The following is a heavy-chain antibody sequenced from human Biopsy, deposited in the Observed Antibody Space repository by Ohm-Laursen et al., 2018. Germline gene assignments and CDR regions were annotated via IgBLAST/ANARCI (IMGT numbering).Heavy chain of an antibody. D-gene: IGHD2-8*02. J-gene: IGHJ6*02. CDR1: GDSINSSY. CDR3: ARDRIAYCTATSCDNFGLDV. CDR2: INHSGHT. V-gene: IGHV4-59*01. Sequence: SETLSLTCTVSGDSINSSYWSWIRQAPGKGLEWIGYINHSGHTNYNPSLKSRLTMSVDTSKNQFSLKLTSVTAADTAVYYCARDRIAYCTATSCDNFGLDVWGQGTTVTVSS.